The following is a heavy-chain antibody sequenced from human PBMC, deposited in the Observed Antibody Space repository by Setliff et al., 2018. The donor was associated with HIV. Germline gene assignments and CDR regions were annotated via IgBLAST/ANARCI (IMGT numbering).Heavy chain of an antibody. CDR2: INPLGGNT. D-gene: IGHD2-15*01. CDR3: AKADYCSGGSCNSRRSIDY. CDR1: GNTFNSYY. J-gene: IGHJ4*02. Sequence: GASVKVSCKASGNTFNSYYLHWVRQAPGQGLEWMGIINPLGGNTNYYAQKFHGRVTMTRDTSTSTIYMELSSLRSEDTAVYYCAKADYCSGGSCNSRRSIDYWGQGTLVTVSS. V-gene: IGHV1-46*02.